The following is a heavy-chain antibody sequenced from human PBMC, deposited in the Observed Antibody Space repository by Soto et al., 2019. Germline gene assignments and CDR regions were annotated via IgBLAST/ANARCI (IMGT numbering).Heavy chain of an antibody. V-gene: IGHV1-8*02. J-gene: IGHJ4*02. CDR2: MNPNSGNT. D-gene: IGHD6-19*01. Sequence: ASVKGSCKAAGYTLTIYVISCGLHATEQGLEWMGWMNPNSGNTGYAQKFQGRVTMTRNTSISTAYMELSSLRSEDTAVYYCARRQGWCPYHLDYWGQGSLVTVAS. CDR3: ARRQGWCPYHLDY. CDR1: GYTLTIYV.